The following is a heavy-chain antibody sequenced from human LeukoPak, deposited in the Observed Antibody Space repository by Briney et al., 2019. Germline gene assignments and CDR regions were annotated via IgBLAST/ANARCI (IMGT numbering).Heavy chain of an antibody. J-gene: IGHJ4*02. CDR3: ARTENDYYDSSGYRY. CDR1: GYSISSGYY. V-gene: IGHV4-38-2*01. D-gene: IGHD3-22*01. CDR2: IYYSGST. Sequence: SETLSLTCAVSGYSISSGYYGGWIRQPPGKGLEWIGSIYYSGSTYYNPSLKSRVTISVDTSKNQFSLKLSSVTAADTAVYYCARTENDYYDSSGYRYWGQGTLVTVSS.